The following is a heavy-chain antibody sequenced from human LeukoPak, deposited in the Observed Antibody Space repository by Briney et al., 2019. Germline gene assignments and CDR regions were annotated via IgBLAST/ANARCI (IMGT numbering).Heavy chain of an antibody. V-gene: IGHV3-23*01. CDR3: AKVSSSGWYAPFDY. CDR2: ISGSGTGT. CDR1: GFTLSSYA. J-gene: IGHJ4*02. D-gene: IGHD6-19*01. Sequence: GGSLRLSCAASGFTLSSYAMSWVRQAPGKGLEWVSSISGSGTGTYHADSVRGRFTISRDNPKNTLYLQMNSLRDEDTAVYYCAKVSSSGWYAPFDYWGQGTLVTVSS.